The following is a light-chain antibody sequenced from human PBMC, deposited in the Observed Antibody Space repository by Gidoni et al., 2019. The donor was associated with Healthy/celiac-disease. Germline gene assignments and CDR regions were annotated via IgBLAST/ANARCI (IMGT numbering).Light chain of an antibody. CDR3: QQYLSFWT. J-gene: IGKJ1*01. V-gene: IGKV3-20*01. CDR1: QSVSSY. Sequence: IVSTQSPGTLSLSPGERATLSCRASQSVSSYLAWYQQKPGQAPRLLIYAASNRATGIPDRFSGSGSGTDFTLTISRLGPEDFAVYYCQQYLSFWTFGQGTKVEIK. CDR2: AAS.